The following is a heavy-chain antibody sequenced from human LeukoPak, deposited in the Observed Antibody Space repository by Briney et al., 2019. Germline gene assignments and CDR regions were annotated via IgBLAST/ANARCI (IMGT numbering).Heavy chain of an antibody. CDR2: IYYDGST. CDR1: RGSISSYY. J-gene: IGHJ4*02. D-gene: IGHD3-10*01. Sequence: SETLSLTCADSRGSISSYYWSWIRQSPGKGLEWIGYIYYDGSTNYNPSLKSRATISLDTSKNQFSLRLSSVTAADTAVYYCASLGGSGSWNFGYWGQGALVTVSS. CDR3: ASLGGSGSWNFGY. V-gene: IGHV4-59*01.